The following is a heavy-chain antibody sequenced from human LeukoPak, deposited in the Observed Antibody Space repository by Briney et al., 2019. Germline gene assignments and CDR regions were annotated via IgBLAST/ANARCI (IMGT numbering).Heavy chain of an antibody. J-gene: IGHJ6*03. CDR3: ARVDYSGYYYYMDV. Sequence: ASVKVSCKASGYTFTSYGISWVRQAPGQGLEWMGWISAYNGNTNYAQKLQGRVTMTTDTSTSTAYMELRSLRSEDTAVYYCARVDYSGYYYYMDVWGKGTTVTVSS. D-gene: IGHD4-11*01. CDR1: GYTFTSYG. CDR2: ISAYNGNT. V-gene: IGHV1-18*01.